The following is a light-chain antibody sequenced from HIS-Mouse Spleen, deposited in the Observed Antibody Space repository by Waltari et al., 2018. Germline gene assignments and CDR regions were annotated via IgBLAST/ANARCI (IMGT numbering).Light chain of an antibody. J-gene: IGLJ2*01. CDR3: NSRDSSGNHVV. Sequence: SSELTQDPAVSVALGQTVRITCQGDSLRSYYSSWYQQKTGQAPVLVIYVKNNRPSGIPDRFSGSSSGNTASLTITGAQAEDEADYYCNSRDSSGNHVVFGGGTNLTVL. CDR2: VKN. CDR1: SLRSYY. V-gene: IGLV3-19*01.